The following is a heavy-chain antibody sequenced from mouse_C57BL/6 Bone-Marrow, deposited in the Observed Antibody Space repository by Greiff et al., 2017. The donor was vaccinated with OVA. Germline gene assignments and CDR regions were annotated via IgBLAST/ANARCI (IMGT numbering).Heavy chain of an antibody. CDR1: GFSLTSYA. J-gene: IGHJ4*01. Sequence: VQVVESGPGLVAPSQSLSITCTVSGFSLTSYAISWVRQPPGKGLEWLGVIWTGGGTNYNSALKSRLSISKDNSKSQVFLKMNSLQTDDTARYYCARNFDYGSSYGYYAMDYWGQGTSVTVSS. CDR3: ARNFDYGSSYGYYAMDY. V-gene: IGHV2-9-1*01. CDR2: IWTGGGT. D-gene: IGHD1-1*01.